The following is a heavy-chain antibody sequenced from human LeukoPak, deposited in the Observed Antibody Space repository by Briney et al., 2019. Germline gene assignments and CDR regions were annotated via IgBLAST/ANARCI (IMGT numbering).Heavy chain of an antibody. Sequence: GRSLRLSCAASGVTFSSYGMHWVRQAPGKGLEWEAVISYDGSNKYYADSVKGRFTISRDNSKNTLYLQMNSLRAEDTAVYFCAAFGNADYWGQGTLVTVSS. CDR1: GVTFSSYG. V-gene: IGHV3-30*03. D-gene: IGHD4-23*01. J-gene: IGHJ4*02. CDR3: AAFGNADY. CDR2: ISYDGSNK.